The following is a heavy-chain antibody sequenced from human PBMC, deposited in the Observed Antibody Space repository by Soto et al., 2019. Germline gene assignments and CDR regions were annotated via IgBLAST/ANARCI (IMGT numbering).Heavy chain of an antibody. J-gene: IGHJ4*02. CDR3: ARLPYSGSYSFDY. Sequence: SETLSLTCGVSGYSIRSAYYWGWIRLPPGKGLEWIGHIYHAGGAYYNPSLKSRLTMSVDTSMNQISLRLNSVTAADTAVYYCARLPYSGSYSFDYWGQGALVTVSS. D-gene: IGHD1-26*01. CDR2: IYHAGGA. CDR1: GYSIRSAYY. V-gene: IGHV4-38-2*01.